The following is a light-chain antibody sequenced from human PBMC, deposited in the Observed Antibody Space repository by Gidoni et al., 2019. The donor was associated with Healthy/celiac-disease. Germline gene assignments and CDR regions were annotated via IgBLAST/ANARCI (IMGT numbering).Light chain of an antibody. V-gene: IGKV3-11*01. CDR2: DAS. CDR1: QSVSSY. CDR3: QQRSNWPGLT. Sequence: ELVLTPSPATLSLSPGERATLSCRASQSVSSYLAWYQQKPGQAPRLLIYDASNRATGIPARFSGSGSGTDFTLTISSLEPEDFAVYYCQQRSNWPGLTFGGGTKVEIK. J-gene: IGKJ4*01.